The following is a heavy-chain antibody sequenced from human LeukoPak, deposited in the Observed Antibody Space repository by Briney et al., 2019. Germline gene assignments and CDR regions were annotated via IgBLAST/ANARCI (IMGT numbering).Heavy chain of an antibody. J-gene: IGHJ4*02. Sequence: ASVKVSCKTSGYSFTDYYMHWVRQAPGQGLEWMGWVSPYNGNTNYAQKFQGRVTMTTDTSTSTAYMELRSLKSDDTAVYYCARDYDFSSGRFDSWGQGTLVTVSS. CDR1: GYSFTDYY. CDR2: VSPYNGNT. CDR3: ARDYDFSSGRFDS. D-gene: IGHD3-3*01. V-gene: IGHV1-18*01.